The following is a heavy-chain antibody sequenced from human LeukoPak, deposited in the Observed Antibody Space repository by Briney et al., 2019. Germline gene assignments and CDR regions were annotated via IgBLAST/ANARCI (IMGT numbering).Heavy chain of an antibody. Sequence: SVKVSCKASGGTFSSYAISWVRQAPGQGLEWMGGIIPIFGTANYAQKFQGRVTITTDESTSTAYMELSSLRSEDTAVYYCARYSSSWYSGHYMDVWGKGTTVTVSS. J-gene: IGHJ6*03. CDR3: ARYSSSWYSGHYMDV. CDR2: IIPIFGTA. V-gene: IGHV1-69*05. D-gene: IGHD6-13*01. CDR1: GGTFSSYA.